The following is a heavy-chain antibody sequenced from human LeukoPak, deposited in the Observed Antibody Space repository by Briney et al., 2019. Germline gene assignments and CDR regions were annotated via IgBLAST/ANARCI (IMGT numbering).Heavy chain of an antibody. V-gene: IGHV4-34*01. D-gene: IGHD3-10*01. CDR1: GGSFSGYY. Sequence: SETLSLTCAVYGGSFSGYYWSWIRQPPGKGLEWIGEINHSGSTNHNPSLKSRVTISVDTSKNQFSLKLSSVTAADTAVYYCARHVDYGSGNYYKRTYYYYGMDVWGQGTTVTVSS. J-gene: IGHJ6*02. CDR3: ARHVDYGSGNYYKRTYYYYGMDV. CDR2: INHSGST.